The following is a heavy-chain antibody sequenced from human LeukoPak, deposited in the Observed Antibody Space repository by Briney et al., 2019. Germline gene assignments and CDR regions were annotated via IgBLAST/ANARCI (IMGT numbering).Heavy chain of an antibody. D-gene: IGHD5-24*01. Sequence: GESLKISCKGSGYSFTSYWISWVRQMPGKGLEWMGRIDPSDSYTNYRPSFKGHVTISADKSISTAYLQWSSLKASDTAMYYCARHLDGYNDYWGQGTLVTVSS. J-gene: IGHJ4*02. CDR2: IDPSDSYT. V-gene: IGHV5-10-1*01. CDR3: ARHLDGYNDY. CDR1: GYSFTSYW.